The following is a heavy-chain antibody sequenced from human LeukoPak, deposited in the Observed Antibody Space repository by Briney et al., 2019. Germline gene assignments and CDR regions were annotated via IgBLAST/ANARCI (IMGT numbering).Heavy chain of an antibody. V-gene: IGHV4-38-2*01. CDR1: GYSISSGYY. CDR3: ATSFNWGYYFDY. D-gene: IGHD7-27*01. Sequence: SETLSLTCAVSGYSISSGYYWGWIRQPPGKGLEWIGSIYHSGSTYYNPSLKSRVTISVDTSKNQFSLKLSSVTAADTAVYYCATSFNWGYYFDYWGQGTLVTVSS. CDR2: IYHSGST. J-gene: IGHJ4*02.